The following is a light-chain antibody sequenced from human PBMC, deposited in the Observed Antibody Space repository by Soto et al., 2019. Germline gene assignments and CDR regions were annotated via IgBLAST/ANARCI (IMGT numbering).Light chain of an antibody. J-gene: IGKJ4*01. CDR1: QDISNY. CDR2: DAS. CDR3: QQDDNLPLT. Sequence: QMTQSPSSLSASVGDRVTITCQASQDISNYLNWYQQKPGKAPKLLIYDASNLETGVPSRFSGSGSGTDFTFTISSLQPEDSATYYCQQDDNLPLTFGGGTKGDIK. V-gene: IGKV1-33*01.